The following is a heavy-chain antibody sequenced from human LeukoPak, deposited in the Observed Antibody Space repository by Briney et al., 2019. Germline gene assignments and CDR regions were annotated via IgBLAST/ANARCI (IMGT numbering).Heavy chain of an antibody. D-gene: IGHD5-18*01. CDR2: IYYSGST. J-gene: IGHJ4*02. Sequence: PSEALSLTCTVSGGSISSYYWSWLRQPPGKGLEWIGYIYYSGSTNYNPSLKSRVTISVDTSKNQFSLKLSSVTAADTAVYYCARAAEFGYSYGYGYWGQGTLVTVSS. V-gene: IGHV4-59*01. CDR3: ARAAEFGYSYGYGY. CDR1: GGSISSYY.